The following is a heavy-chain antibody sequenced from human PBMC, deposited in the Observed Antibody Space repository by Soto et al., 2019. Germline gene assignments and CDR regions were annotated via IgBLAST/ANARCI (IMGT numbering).Heavy chain of an antibody. Sequence: QVQLVQSGAEVKKPGASVKVSCKASGYTFTNYDINWVRQATGQGLEWMGWMTTNSGNTGYAQKFQVRVTMTRDTSKNTAYMELSSLKAEDTAVYYCARNTYALGDFDYWGQGTLVTVSS. CDR2: MTTNSGNT. D-gene: IGHD5-18*01. J-gene: IGHJ4*02. V-gene: IGHV1-8*01. CDR3: ARNTYALGDFDY. CDR1: GYTFTNYD.